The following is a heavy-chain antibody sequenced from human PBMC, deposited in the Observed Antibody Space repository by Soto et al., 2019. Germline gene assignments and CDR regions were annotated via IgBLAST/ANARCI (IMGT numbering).Heavy chain of an antibody. CDR2: IWYDGSNK. V-gene: IGHV3-33*01. Sequence: GGSLRLSCAASGFTFSSYGMHWVRQAPGKGLEWVAVIWYDGSNKYYADSVKGRFTISRDNSKNTLYLQMNSLRAEDTAVYYCARASPPEGCSGGSCYSGYYMDVWGKGTTVTVSS. D-gene: IGHD2-15*01. J-gene: IGHJ6*03. CDR3: ARASPPEGCSGGSCYSGYYMDV. CDR1: GFTFSSYG.